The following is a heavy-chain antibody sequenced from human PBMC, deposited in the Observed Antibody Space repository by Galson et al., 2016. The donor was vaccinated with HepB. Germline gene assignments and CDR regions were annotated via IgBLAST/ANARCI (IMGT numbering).Heavy chain of an antibody. J-gene: IGHJ4*02. Sequence: SETLSLTCAVYGESLSAYFWSWIRQSPGKGLEWIGEINHNGNTNYNPSLKSLVTITVGTSRNQFSLQLGSVTAADTAVYYWVNRGSSDSWRIDFWGQGTLVPVSS. CDR2: INHNGNT. CDR1: GESLSAYF. V-gene: IGHV4-34*01. D-gene: IGHD6-13*01. CDR3: VNRGSSDSWRIDF.